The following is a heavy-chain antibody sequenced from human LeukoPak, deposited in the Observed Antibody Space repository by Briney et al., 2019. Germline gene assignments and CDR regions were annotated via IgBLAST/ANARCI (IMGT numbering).Heavy chain of an antibody. CDR3: ARGSSTAVVILDPYYFDS. V-gene: IGHV1-46*01. CDR1: GYDFTSYY. J-gene: IGHJ4*02. CDR2: ISPSSGSA. Sequence: ASVKVSCKASGYDFTSYYMHWLRQAPGQGLEWMVIISPSSGSASFAQKFQGRLSMTRDTSTSTVYMELRSLRSEDTAVYYCARGSSTAVVILDPYYFDSWGQGTLVTVSS. D-gene: IGHD3-22*01.